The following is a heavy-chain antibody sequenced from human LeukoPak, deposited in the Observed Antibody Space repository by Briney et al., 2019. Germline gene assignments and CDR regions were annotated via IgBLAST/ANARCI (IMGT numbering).Heavy chain of an antibody. CDR2: IRYDGSYK. CDR3: VKDPFDY. V-gene: IGHV3-30*02. J-gene: IGHJ4*02. Sequence: GGTLRLSCAASGFTFSSYSMNWVRQAPGKGLEWVSFIRYDGSYKYYADSVKGRFTISRDTSKNMLYLQMNSLRPEDTATYYCVKDPFDYWGQGTLVTVSS. CDR1: GFTFSSYS.